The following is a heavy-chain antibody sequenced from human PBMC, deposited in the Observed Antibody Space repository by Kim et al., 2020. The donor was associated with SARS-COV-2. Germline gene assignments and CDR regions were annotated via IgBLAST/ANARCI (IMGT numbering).Heavy chain of an antibody. CDR1: GFTFSTYA. CDR3: SKGPVLVPAARPGI. Sequence: GGSLRLSCAASGFTFSTYAMSWVRQAPGKGLEWVSAISGSGGSKYYSESVKGRFTITSDNSKNTLYLQLHSLRAEDEAADYCSKGPVLVPAARPGIWG. CDR2: ISGSGGSK. J-gene: IGHJ3*02. V-gene: IGHV3-23*01. D-gene: IGHD2-2*01.